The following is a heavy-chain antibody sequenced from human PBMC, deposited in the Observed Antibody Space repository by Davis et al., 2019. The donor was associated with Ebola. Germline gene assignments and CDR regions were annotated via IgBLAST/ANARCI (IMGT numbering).Heavy chain of an antibody. Sequence: SVKGRFTISRDNAKKSLYLQMNSLRADDTAVYYCASEPSITATGPLGRLFDYWGQGTLVTVPS. J-gene: IGHJ4*02. D-gene: IGHD6-13*01. V-gene: IGHV3-11*01. CDR3: ASEPSITATGPLGRLFDY.